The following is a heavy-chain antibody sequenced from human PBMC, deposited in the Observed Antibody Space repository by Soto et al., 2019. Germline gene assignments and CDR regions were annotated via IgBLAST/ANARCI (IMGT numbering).Heavy chain of an antibody. CDR2: IIPILGIA. J-gene: IGHJ1*01. CDR1: GGTFSSYT. D-gene: IGHD4-17*01. V-gene: IGHV1-69*02. Sequence: SVKVSCKASGGTFSSYTISWVRQAPGQGLEWMGRIIPILGIANYAQKFHGRVTITADKSTSTAYMELSSLRSEDTAVYYCARRALVYGDYGHFQHWGQGTLVTVSS. CDR3: ARRALVYGDYGHFQH.